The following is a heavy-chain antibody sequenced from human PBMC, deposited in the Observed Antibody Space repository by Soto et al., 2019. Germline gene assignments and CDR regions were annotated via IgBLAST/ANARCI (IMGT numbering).Heavy chain of an antibody. D-gene: IGHD1-26*01. CDR1: GFTFSSYS. J-gene: IGHJ4*02. CDR2: ISSSSSYI. CDR3: ARGEIVGATSITELTDDY. Sequence: PGGSLRLSCAASGFTFSSYSMNWVRQAPGKGLEWVSSISSSSSYIYYADSVKGRFTISRDNAKNSLYLQMNSLRAEDTAVYYCARGEIVGATSITELTDDYWGQGTLVTVSS. V-gene: IGHV3-21*04.